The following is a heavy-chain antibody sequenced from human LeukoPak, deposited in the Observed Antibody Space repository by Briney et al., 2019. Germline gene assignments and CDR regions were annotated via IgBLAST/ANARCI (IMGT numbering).Heavy chain of an antibody. CDR1: GGSISSGGYY. J-gene: IGHJ5*02. CDR2: IYYSGST. Sequence: SETLSLTCTVSGGSISSGGYYWSWIRQHPGKGLEWIGYIYYSGSTYYNPSLKSRVTISVDTSKNQFSLKLSSVTAADTAVYYCARDYGDALPNWFDPWGQGTLVTVSS. D-gene: IGHD4-17*01. V-gene: IGHV4-31*03. CDR3: ARDYGDALPNWFDP.